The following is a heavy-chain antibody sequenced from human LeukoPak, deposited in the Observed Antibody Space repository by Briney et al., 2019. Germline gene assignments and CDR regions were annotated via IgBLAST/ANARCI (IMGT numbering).Heavy chain of an antibody. CDR3: AKGVHSSGWDAFDI. J-gene: IGHJ3*02. D-gene: IGHD6-19*01. CDR2: ISYDGSNK. Sequence: GGSLRLSCAASGFTFSSYGMHWVRQAPGKGLEWVAVISYDGSNKYYADSVKGRFTISRDNSKNTLYLQMNSLRAEDTAVYYCAKGVHSSGWDAFDIWGQGTMVTVSP. CDR1: GFTFSSYG. V-gene: IGHV3-30*18.